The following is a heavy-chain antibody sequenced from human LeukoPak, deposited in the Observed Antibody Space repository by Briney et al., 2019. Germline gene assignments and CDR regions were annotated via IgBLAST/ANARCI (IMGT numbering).Heavy chain of an antibody. CDR3: ARGNYPRYSSGFLAVNYYYYYGMDV. J-gene: IGHJ6*02. CDR2: IIPIFGTA. D-gene: IGHD6-19*01. V-gene: IGHV1-69*13. CDR1: GGTFSSYA. Sequence: SVKVSCKASGGTFSSYAISWVRQAPGQGLEWMGGIIPIFGTANYAQKFQGRVTITADESTSTAYMELSSLRSEDTAVYYCARGNYPRYSSGFLAVNYYYYYGMDVWGQGTTVTVSS.